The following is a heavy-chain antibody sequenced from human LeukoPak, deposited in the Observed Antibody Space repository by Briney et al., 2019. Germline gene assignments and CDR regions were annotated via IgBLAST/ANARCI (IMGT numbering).Heavy chain of an antibody. D-gene: IGHD2/OR15-2a*01. J-gene: IGHJ3*01. V-gene: IGHV3-23*01. CDR1: GSTFSSYA. CDR2: ISGSGGST. Sequence: PGGSLRLSCAASGSTFSSYAMSWVRQAPGKGLEWVSAISGSGGSTYYADSVKGRFTISRDNSKNTLYLQMDSLRAEDTAVYYCARGDFGRYAFDFWGQGTMVTVSS. CDR3: ARGDFGRYAFDF.